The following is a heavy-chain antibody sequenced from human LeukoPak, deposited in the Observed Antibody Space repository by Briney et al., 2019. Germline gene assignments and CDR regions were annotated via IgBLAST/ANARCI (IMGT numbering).Heavy chain of an antibody. D-gene: IGHD3-22*01. Sequence: PGGSLRLSCAASGFTFSSYRMNWVRQAPGKGREWVSSISSSSSYIYYADSVKGRFTISRDNAKNSLYLQMNSLRAEDTAVYYCARDLNEYDSSGYYFPFDYWGQGTLVTVSS. CDR2: ISSSSSYI. CDR3: ARDLNEYDSSGYYFPFDY. J-gene: IGHJ4*02. CDR1: GFTFSSYR. V-gene: IGHV3-21*01.